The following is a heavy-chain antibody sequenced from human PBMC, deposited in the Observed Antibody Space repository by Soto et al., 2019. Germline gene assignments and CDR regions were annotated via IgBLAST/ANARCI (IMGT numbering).Heavy chain of an antibody. D-gene: IGHD1-1*01. J-gene: IGHJ4*02. CDR3: ASGQRPPYFDC. Sequence: SETLSLTCTVSGGSISSGGYYWTWIRQYPGKGLEWIGYIYYSGSTHYNPSLKRRVTISVDKSKNQFSLNLTSMTAADTAVYYCASGQRPPYFDCWGQGTLVTVSS. V-gene: IGHV4-31*03. CDR1: GGSISSGGYY. CDR2: IYYSGST.